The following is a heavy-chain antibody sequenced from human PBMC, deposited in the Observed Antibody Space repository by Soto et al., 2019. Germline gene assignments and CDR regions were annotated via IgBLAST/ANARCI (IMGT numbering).Heavy chain of an antibody. V-gene: IGHV1-18*01. CDR2: ISPYSGNT. J-gene: IGHJ6*02. CDR1: GYIFVNYG. D-gene: IGHD3-16*01. CDR3: AMVDNYVTPTPQDV. Sequence: QVQLVQSGDEVRKPGSSVKVSCKASGYIFVNYGIAWVRQAPGPGLGWMGWISPYSGNTHYASKVQGRITMTTDTSRSTAYMVLGSLTSDATAVYYCAMVDNYVTPTPQDVWGQGTTVTVSS.